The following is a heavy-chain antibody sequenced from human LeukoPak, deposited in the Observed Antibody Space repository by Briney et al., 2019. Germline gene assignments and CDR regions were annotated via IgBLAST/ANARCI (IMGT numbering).Heavy chain of an antibody. V-gene: IGHV3-23*01. CDR2: ISGSGGST. Sequence: PGGSLRLSCAASGFTFSSYAMSWVRQAPGKGPEWVSGISGSGGSTYYADSVKGRFTISRDNSKNTLYLQMNSLRAEDTAVYYCAKENYDFWSGYYPELDYWGQGTLVTVSS. J-gene: IGHJ4*02. CDR3: AKENYDFWSGYYPELDY. D-gene: IGHD3-3*01. CDR1: GFTFSSYA.